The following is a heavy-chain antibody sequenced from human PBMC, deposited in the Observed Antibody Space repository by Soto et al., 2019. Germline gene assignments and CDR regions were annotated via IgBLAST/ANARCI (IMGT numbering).Heavy chain of an antibody. D-gene: IGHD3-22*01. V-gene: IGHV4-4*07. CDR3: ARDHPNYYDSSGYPNYYYYVMDV. CDR1: GGSISSYY. Sequence: SETLSLTCTVSGGSISSYYWSWIRQPAGKGLEWIGRIYTSGSTNYNPSLKSRVTMSVDTSKNQFSLKLSSVTAADTAVYYCARDHPNYYDSSGYPNYYYYVMDVCGPGTTVTVSS. J-gene: IGHJ6*02. CDR2: IYTSGST.